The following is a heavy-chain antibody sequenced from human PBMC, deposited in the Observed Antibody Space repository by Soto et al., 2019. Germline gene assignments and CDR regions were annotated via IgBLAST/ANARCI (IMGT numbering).Heavy chain of an antibody. J-gene: IGHJ5*02. CDR3: ARWTYYYDSRFWFDP. V-gene: IGHV4-59*04. D-gene: IGHD3-22*01. CDR2: IYYSGST. CDR1: GGYISSYY. Sequence: SETQSLTCTVSGGYISSYYWSWIRQPPGKGLEWIGGIYYSGSTYYNPSLKSRVTISVDTSKNQFSLKLSSVTAADTAVYYCARWTYYYDSRFWFDPWGQGTLVTVSS.